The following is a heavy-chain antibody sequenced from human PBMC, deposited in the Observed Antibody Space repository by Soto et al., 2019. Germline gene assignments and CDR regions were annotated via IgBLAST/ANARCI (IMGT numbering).Heavy chain of an antibody. CDR3: AKDWVSGSSPY. J-gene: IGHJ4*02. Sequence: EVQLLESGGGLVQPGGSLRLSCTASGFTFSSNTMSWVRQAPGKGLEWVSSISGSAGVRYYADSVKGRFTISRDNSKNALYLQMNSLRAEDTAVYYCAKDWVSGSSPYWGQGTLVTVSS. CDR1: GFTFSSNT. CDR2: ISGSAGVR. D-gene: IGHD2-15*01. V-gene: IGHV3-23*01.